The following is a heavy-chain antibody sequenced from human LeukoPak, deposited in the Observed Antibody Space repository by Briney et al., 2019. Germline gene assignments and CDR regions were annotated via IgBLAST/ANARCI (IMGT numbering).Heavy chain of an antibody. V-gene: IGHV3-30*18. CDR3: AKEMSSSNIDH. J-gene: IGHJ4*02. CDR1: GFTFSSYG. CDR2: ISFDGKTK. D-gene: IGHD2-2*01. Sequence: PGGSLRLSCAASGFTFSSYGMHWVRQAPGKGLEWVAVISFDGKTKYYTDSVKGRFTISRDNSKNTLYLQMSSLRAEDTAVYYCAKEMSSSNIDHCGQGTLVTVSS.